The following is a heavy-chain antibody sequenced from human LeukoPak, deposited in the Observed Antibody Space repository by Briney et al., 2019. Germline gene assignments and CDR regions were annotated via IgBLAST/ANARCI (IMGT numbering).Heavy chain of an antibody. V-gene: IGHV3-21*01. Sequence: PGGSLRLSCAASGFTFSNFSMNWVRQAPGKGLEWVSSISSSSSYIYYADSVKGRFTISRDNAKNSLYLQMNSLRAEDTAVYYCARVSHDILTGYYYYFDYWGQGTLVTVSS. J-gene: IGHJ4*02. CDR1: GFTFSNFS. CDR3: ARVSHDILTGYYYYFDY. D-gene: IGHD3-9*01. CDR2: ISSSSSYI.